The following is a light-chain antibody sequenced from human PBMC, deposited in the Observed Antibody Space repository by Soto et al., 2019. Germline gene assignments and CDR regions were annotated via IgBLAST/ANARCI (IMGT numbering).Light chain of an antibody. J-gene: IGKJ2*01. V-gene: IGKV1-39*01. CDR2: AAS. Sequence: DIQMTQSPSALSASVGDRVTITCRASQTISTYLNWYQQKPGKAPKLLIYAASTLQSGVPSRFSGSGSGTDFTLTIISLQPEDFATYYCQQSLGIPYTFGQGTSLEIK. CDR3: QQSLGIPYT. CDR1: QTISTY.